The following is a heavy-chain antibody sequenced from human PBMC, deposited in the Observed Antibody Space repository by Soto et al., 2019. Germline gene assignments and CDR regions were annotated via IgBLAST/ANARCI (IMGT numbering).Heavy chain of an antibody. CDR3: ARGRGGYYYYGLDV. CDR2: IHYSGNT. V-gene: IGHV4-59*01. CDR1: GGSISSYY. D-gene: IGHD3-16*01. Sequence: SETLSLTCTVSGGSISSYYWSWIRQPPGKGLEWIGYIHYSGNTNYNPSLKSRVTISVDTSKNQFSLRLRSVTAADTAVYYCARGRGGYYYYGLDVWGRGTTVTVSS. J-gene: IGHJ6*02.